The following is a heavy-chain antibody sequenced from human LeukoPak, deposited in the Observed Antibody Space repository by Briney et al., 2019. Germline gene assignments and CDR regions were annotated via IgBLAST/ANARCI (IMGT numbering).Heavy chain of an antibody. Sequence: SGGSLRLSCVASGFTFTNYWMNWVRQTPGKGLEWVANIKPDGSEKYYVDSVKGRFTISRDNAKNSLYLQMDSLRAEDTAVYYCARGGGLDVWGQGATVTVSS. CDR1: GFTFTNYW. J-gene: IGHJ6*02. CDR2: IKPDGSEK. D-gene: IGHD3-16*01. V-gene: IGHV3-7*03. CDR3: ARGGGLDV.